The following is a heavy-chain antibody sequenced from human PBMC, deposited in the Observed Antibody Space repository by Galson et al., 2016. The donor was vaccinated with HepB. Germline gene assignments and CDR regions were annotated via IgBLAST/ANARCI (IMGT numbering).Heavy chain of an antibody. CDR3: ARKELYYYYYGMDV. Sequence: SLRLSCAASGFTFSSYAMHWVRQAPGKGLEWVAVISYDGSNKYYADSVEGRFTISRDNSKNTLYLQMNSLRAEDTAVYYCARKELYYYYYGMDVWGQGTTVTVSS. CDR2: ISYDGSNK. V-gene: IGHV3-30-3*01. J-gene: IGHJ6*02. D-gene: IGHD1-7*01. CDR1: GFTFSSYA.